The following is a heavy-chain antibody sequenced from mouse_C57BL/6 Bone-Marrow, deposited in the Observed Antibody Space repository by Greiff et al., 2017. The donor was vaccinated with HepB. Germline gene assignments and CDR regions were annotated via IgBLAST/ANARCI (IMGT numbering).Heavy chain of an antibody. CDR1: GYSITSGYY. CDR2: ISYDGSN. CDR3: ARGGYAPFAY. D-gene: IGHD2-2*01. J-gene: IGHJ3*01. Sequence: EVQLQESGPGLVKPSQSLSLTCSVSGYSITSGYYWNWIRQLPGNQLEWMGYISYDGSNNYNPSFKNRISITRDTSKNQFFLKLNSVTTEDTATYYCARGGYAPFAYWGQGTLVTVSA. V-gene: IGHV3-6*01.